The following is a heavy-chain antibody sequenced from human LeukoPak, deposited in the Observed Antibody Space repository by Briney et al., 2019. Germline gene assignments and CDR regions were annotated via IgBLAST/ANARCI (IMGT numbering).Heavy chain of an antibody. CDR3: ARDPYIWGDI. V-gene: IGHV3-7*01. J-gene: IGHJ3*02. CDR2: IKQDGSEK. D-gene: IGHD3-16*01. Sequence: GGSLRLSCAASGFTFSSYGMHWVRQASGKGLEWVANIKQDGSEKYYVDSVKGRFTISRDNAKNSLYLQMNSLRAEDTAVYYCARDPYIWGDIWGQGTMVTVSS. CDR1: GFTFSSYG.